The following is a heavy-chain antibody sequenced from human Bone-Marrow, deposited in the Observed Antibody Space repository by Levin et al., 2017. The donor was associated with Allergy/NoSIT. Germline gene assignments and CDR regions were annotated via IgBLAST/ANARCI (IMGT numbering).Heavy chain of an antibody. CDR1: GGSISSRIHY. CDR2: IYYSGST. J-gene: IGHJ4*02. V-gene: IGHV4-39*01. CDR3: GRHQSRGSGWFSVGVDY. D-gene: IGHD6-19*01. Sequence: PSETLSLTCTVSGGSISSRIHYWGWIRQPPGKGLEWIGSIYYSGSTYYNPSLKSRVTISVETSNNQFSLNLRSLTAADTAVYYCGRHQSRGSGWFSVGVDYWGQGALVTVSS.